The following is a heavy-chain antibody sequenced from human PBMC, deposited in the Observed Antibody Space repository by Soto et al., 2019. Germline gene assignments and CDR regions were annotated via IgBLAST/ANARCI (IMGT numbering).Heavy chain of an antibody. CDR1: GGSISSGDYY. V-gene: IGHV4-30-4*01. Sequence: SETLSLTCTVSGGSISSGDYYWNWIRQPPGKGLEWIGYIYYSGSTYYNPSLKSRVTISVDTSKNQFSLKLSSVTAADTAVYYCAKDRDDSRGYYYFDDWGKGTRVTVSS. J-gene: IGHJ4*02. CDR3: AKDRDDSRGYYYFDD. D-gene: IGHD3-22*01. CDR2: IYYSGST.